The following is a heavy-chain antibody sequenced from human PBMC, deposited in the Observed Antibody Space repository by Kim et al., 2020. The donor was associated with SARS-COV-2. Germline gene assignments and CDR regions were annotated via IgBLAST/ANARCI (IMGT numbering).Heavy chain of an antibody. CDR3: ARDESTVAMASYNWFDP. D-gene: IGHD5-18*01. CDR1: GYSFTSYW. J-gene: IGHJ5*02. Sequence: GESLKISCKGSGYSFTSYWISWVRQMPGKGLEWMGRIDPSDSYTNYSPSFQGHVTISADKSISTAYLQWSSLKASDTAMYYCARDESTVAMASYNWFDPWGQGTLVTVSS. CDR2: IDPSDSYT. V-gene: IGHV5-10-1*01.